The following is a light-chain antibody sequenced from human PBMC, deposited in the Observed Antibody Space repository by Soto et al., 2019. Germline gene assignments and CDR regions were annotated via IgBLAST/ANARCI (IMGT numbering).Light chain of an antibody. Sequence: DIQMTQSPSTLSASVGDRLTITCRASQSISIWLAWYQQKPGKAPKLLIYDASSLESGVPSRFSGSGSGTEFTLTISRLQPDDFAGYYCQQYNSYSGTLGQGTKVDIK. V-gene: IGKV1-5*01. CDR3: QQYNSYSGT. J-gene: IGKJ1*01. CDR1: QSISIW. CDR2: DAS.